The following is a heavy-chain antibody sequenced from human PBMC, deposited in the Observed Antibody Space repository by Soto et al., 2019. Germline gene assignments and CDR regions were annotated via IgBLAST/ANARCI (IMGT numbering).Heavy chain of an antibody. V-gene: IGHV1-18*01. Sequence: QVQLVQSGAEVKKPGASVKVSYKASGYTFTSYGISWVRQAPGQGLEWMGWISAYNGNTNYAQKLQGRVTMTTDTSTSTAYMELRTLRSDDTAVYYCARDPRAVEMATIAYGDYWGQGTLVTVSS. CDR1: GYTFTSYG. CDR2: ISAYNGNT. D-gene: IGHD5-12*01. CDR3: ARDPRAVEMATIAYGDY. J-gene: IGHJ4*02.